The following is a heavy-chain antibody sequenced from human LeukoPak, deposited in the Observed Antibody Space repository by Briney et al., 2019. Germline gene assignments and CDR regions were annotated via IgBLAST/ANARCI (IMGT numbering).Heavy chain of an antibody. CDR3: ARASITVPNLLGH. V-gene: IGHV3-74*01. Sequence: GGSLRLSCAASGFTFSTYWMHWVRQAPGKGLVWVARIKGDGSSTIYADSVKGRFTISRDNSKNTLYLQTSSLRVEDTAVYYCARASITVPNLLGHWGRGTLVTVSS. CDR2: IKGDGSST. CDR1: GFTFSTYW. J-gene: IGHJ4*02. D-gene: IGHD3-16*01.